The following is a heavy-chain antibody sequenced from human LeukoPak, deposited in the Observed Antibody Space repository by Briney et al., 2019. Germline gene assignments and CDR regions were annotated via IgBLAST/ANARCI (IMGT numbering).Heavy chain of an antibody. CDR1: GGSISSYY. CDR2: IYYSGST. Sequence: SETLSLTCTVSGGSISSYYWSWIRQPPGKGLEWIGYIYYSGSTNYNPSLKSRVTISVDTSKNQFSLKLSSVTAADTAVYYCARGGGSGSSFNWFDPWGQGTLVTVSS. V-gene: IGHV4-59*08. D-gene: IGHD1-26*01. J-gene: IGHJ5*02. CDR3: ARGGGSGSSFNWFDP.